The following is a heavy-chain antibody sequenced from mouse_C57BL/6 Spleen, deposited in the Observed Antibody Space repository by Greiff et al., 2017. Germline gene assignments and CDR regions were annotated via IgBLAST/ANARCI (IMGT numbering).Heavy chain of an antibody. CDR1: GYTFTDYN. Sequence: VQLQQSGPELVKPGASVKIPCKASGYTFTDYNMDWVKQSHGKSLEWIGDINPNNGGPIYNQKFKGKATLTVDKSSSTAYMELHSLPSEATAVYYCARSPWDVKDDFDYWGQGTTLTVSS. V-gene: IGHV1-18*01. J-gene: IGHJ2*01. D-gene: IGHD4-1*01. CDR2: INPNNGGP. CDR3: ARSPWDVKDDFDY.